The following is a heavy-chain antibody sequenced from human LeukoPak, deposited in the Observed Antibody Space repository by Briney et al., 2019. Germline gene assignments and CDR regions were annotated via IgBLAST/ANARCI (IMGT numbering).Heavy chain of an antibody. CDR1: GYTFTSYD. V-gene: IGHV1-8*01. J-gene: IGHJ4*02. CDR2: MNRNSGNT. D-gene: IGHD3-22*01. CDR3: ARGGRSFHLGYYYDSSGYSNDY. Sequence: ASVKVSCKASGYTFTSYDINWVRQATGQGLEWMGWMNRNSGNTGYAQKFQGRVTMTRNTSISTAYMELSSLRSEDTAVYYCARGGRSFHLGYYYDSSGYSNDYWGQGTLVTVSS.